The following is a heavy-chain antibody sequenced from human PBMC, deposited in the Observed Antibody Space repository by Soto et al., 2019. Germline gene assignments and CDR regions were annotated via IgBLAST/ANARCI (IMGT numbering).Heavy chain of an antibody. Sequence: SATLSLTLAFYGGCFSAYYWRRISQPPGKGLEWIGEINHSGSTNYNPSLKSRVTISVDTSKNQSSLKLSSVTAADTAVYYCARVVGATIYFDYWGQGNLVTVSS. D-gene: IGHD1-26*01. CDR2: INHSGST. J-gene: IGHJ4*02. CDR3: ARVVGATIYFDY. CDR1: GGCFSAYY. V-gene: IGHV4-34*01.